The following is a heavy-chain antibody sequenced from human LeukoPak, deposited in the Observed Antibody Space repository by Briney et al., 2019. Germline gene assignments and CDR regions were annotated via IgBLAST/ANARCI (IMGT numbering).Heavy chain of an antibody. V-gene: IGHV4-30-2*01. CDR3: ARVGSSSWYRRSVWDWFDP. CDR2: IYHSGST. J-gene: IGHJ5*02. D-gene: IGHD6-13*01. CDR1: GGSISSGGYS. Sequence: PSETLSLTCAVSGGSISSGGYSWSWIRQPPGKGLEWIGYIYHSGSTYYNPSLKSRVTISVDRSKNQFSLKLSSVTAADTAVYYCARVGSSSWYRRSVWDWFDPWGQGTLVTVSS.